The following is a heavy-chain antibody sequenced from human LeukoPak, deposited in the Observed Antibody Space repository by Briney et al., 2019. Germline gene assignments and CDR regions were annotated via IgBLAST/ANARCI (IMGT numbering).Heavy chain of an antibody. D-gene: IGHD6-6*01. CDR3: ARGGAARLHFQN. CDR2: IYHSGST. J-gene: IGHJ1*01. Sequence: SETLSLTCTVSGGSISTYYWNWIRQPPGKGLEWIGYIYHSGSTNYNPSLQSRVTISVDTSKNQFSLNLNSVTVADTAVYYRARGGAARLHFQNWGQGTLVTVSS. CDR1: GGSISTYY. V-gene: IGHV4-59*01.